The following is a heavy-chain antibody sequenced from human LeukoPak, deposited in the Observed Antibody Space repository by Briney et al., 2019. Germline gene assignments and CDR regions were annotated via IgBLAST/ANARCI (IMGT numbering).Heavy chain of an antibody. J-gene: IGHJ1*01. CDR3: ARRYCSGSSCPSYFQH. Sequence: GESLKISCKGSGYSFTSYWIGWVRQMPGKGLEWMGFIYPGDSDTRYSPSFQGQVTISADKSISTAYLQWSSLKASDTAMYYCARRYCSGSSCPSYFQHWGQGTLVTVSS. CDR1: GYSFTSYW. V-gene: IGHV5-51*01. CDR2: IYPGDSDT. D-gene: IGHD2-15*01.